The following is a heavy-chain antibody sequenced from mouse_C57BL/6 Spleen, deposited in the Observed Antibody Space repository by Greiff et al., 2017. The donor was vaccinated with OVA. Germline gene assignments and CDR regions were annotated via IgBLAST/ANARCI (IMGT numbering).Heavy chain of an antibody. D-gene: IGHD3-3*01. J-gene: IGHJ4*01. CDR3: ARTGTGVYYAMDY. CDR1: GFSLTSYA. Sequence: QVTLKVSGPGLVAPSQSLSITCTVSGFSLTSYAISWVRQPPGKGLEWLGVIWTGGGANYYSALKSILSIRKSNSKSQVFLKMNSLQTDDTARYYCARTGTGVYYAMDYWGQGTSVTVSS. V-gene: IGHV2-9-1*01. CDR2: IWTGGGA.